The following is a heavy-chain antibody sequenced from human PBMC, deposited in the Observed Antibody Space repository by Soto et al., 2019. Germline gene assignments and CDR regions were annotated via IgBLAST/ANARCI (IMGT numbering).Heavy chain of an antibody. Sequence: TGGSLRLSCAASGFTFSSYSMNWVRQAPGKGLEWISYISSSSRTKYYADSVKGRFFISRDNAKNSLYLQMNSLRDEDTAVYYCARDRSVVVAGVDYWGQGTLVTVSS. V-gene: IGHV3-48*02. D-gene: IGHD2-15*01. J-gene: IGHJ4*02. CDR2: ISSSSRTK. CDR3: ARDRSVVVAGVDY. CDR1: GFTFSSYS.